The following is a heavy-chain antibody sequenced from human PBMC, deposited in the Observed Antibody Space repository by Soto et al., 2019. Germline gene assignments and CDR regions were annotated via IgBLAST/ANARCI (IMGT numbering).Heavy chain of an antibody. CDR1: GFTFTSYA. CDR2: ISGSAVST. CDR3: AKHIVATIGFDY. D-gene: IGHD5-12*01. V-gene: IGHV3-23*01. J-gene: IGHJ4*02. Sequence: ESGGGLIQPGGSLRLSCAASGFTFTSYAMSWVRQAPGKGLEWVSTISGSAVSTYYADSVKGRFTISRDNSKNTVYLQMNSLRAEDTALYYCAKHIVATIGFDYWGQGTLVTVSS.